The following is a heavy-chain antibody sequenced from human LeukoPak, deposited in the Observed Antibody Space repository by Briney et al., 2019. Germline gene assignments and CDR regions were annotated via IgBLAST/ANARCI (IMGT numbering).Heavy chain of an antibody. D-gene: IGHD2-21*02. J-gene: IGHJ4*02. CDR2: FNHSGST. CDR3: ARAVDLAAVVTATYFDY. CDR1: GGSFSGYY. Sequence: SETLSLTCAVYGGSFSGYYWSWIRQPPGKGLEWIGEFNHSGSTNYNPSLKSRVTISVDTSKNQFSLKLSSVTAADTAVYYCARAVDLAAVVTATYFDYWGQGTLVTVSS. V-gene: IGHV4-34*01.